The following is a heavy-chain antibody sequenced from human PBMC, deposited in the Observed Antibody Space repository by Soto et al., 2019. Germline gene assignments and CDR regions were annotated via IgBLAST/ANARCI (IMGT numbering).Heavy chain of an antibody. V-gene: IGHV3-30-3*01. D-gene: IGHD5-12*01. CDR1: GFTFSSYA. CDR2: ISYDGSNK. Sequence: QVQLVESGGGVVQPGRSLRLSCAASGFTFSSYAMHWVRQAPGKGLEWVAVISYDGSNKYYADSVKGRFTISRDNSKNTLYLQMNSLRAEDTAVYYCARDPRETNNSGYDYHYEVWGQGTLVTVSS. CDR3: ARDPRETNNSGYDYHYEV. J-gene: IGHJ4*02.